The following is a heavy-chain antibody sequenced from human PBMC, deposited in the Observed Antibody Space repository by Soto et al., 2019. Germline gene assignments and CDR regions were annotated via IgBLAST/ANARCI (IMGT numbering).Heavy chain of an antibody. Sequence: GGSLRPSCAASGVTFRGYWMHWIRQAPGEGLVWVSRIKSDESTTTYADSVKGRFTISRDNAKNTMYLQMSSLSAEDTAVYYCATASRDGTSYSDYWGQGALVTVSS. CDR3: ATASRDGTSYSDY. CDR1: GVTFRGYW. CDR2: IKSDESTT. D-gene: IGHD2-2*01. V-gene: IGHV3-74*01. J-gene: IGHJ4*02.